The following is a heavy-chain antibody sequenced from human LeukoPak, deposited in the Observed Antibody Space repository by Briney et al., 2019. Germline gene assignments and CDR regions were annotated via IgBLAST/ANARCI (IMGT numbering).Heavy chain of an antibody. CDR1: GGSISSYY. CDR2: IYYSGST. J-gene: IGHJ4*02. CDR3: ARGRALLWFGELSMNRQYYFDY. Sequence: SETLSLTCTVSGGSISSYYWSWLRQPPGKGLEWIGYIYYSGSTKYNPSLKSRVAISVDTSKNQFSLKLSSVTAADTAVYYCARGRALLWFGELSMNRQYYFDYWGQGTLVTVSS. D-gene: IGHD3-10*01. V-gene: IGHV4-59*01.